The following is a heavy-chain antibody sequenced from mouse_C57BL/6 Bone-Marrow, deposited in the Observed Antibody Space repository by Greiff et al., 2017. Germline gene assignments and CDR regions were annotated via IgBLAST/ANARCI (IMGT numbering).Heavy chain of an antibody. CDR1: GYTFTSYW. D-gene: IGHD2-4*01. Sequence: QVQLQQPGAELVRPGTSVKLSCKASGYTFTSYWMHWVKQRPGQGLEWIGVIDPSDSYTNYNQKFKGKATLTVDTSSSTAYMQLSSLTSEDSAVYYCARDYDGPPPDYWGQGTTLTVSS. CDR2: IDPSDSYT. J-gene: IGHJ2*01. V-gene: IGHV1-59*01. CDR3: ARDYDGPPPDY.